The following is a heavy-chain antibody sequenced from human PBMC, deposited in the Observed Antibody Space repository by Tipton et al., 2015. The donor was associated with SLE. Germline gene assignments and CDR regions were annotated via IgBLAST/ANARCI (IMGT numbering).Heavy chain of an antibody. V-gene: IGHV3-74*01. D-gene: IGHD6-19*01. Sequence: GSLRLSCAASGFTFSGNWMHWVRQAPGKGPVWVSRINSDGRSKTYADSVKGRFIISRDNAKNTLYLQMNSLRAEDTAVYYCARQNSSGWARDYMDVWGKGTTVTVSS. CDR1: GFTFSGNW. CDR3: ARQNSSGWARDYMDV. J-gene: IGHJ6*03. CDR2: INSDGRSK.